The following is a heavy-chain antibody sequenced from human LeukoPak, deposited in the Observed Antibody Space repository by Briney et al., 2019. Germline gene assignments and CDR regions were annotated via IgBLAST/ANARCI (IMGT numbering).Heavy chain of an antibody. V-gene: IGHV3-23*01. D-gene: IGHD2-2*02. J-gene: IGHJ4*02. CDR3: AKDPDIVVVPTAIAFDD. Sequence: GGSLTLSCSASGFTFSSYAMSWVRQAPEKGLEWVSDISGSGGSTYYADSVKGRFTISRDNSKNTLYLQMNSLRAEDTAVYYYAKDPDIVVVPTAIAFDDWGQGSLVTVSS. CDR2: ISGSGGST. CDR1: GFTFSSYA.